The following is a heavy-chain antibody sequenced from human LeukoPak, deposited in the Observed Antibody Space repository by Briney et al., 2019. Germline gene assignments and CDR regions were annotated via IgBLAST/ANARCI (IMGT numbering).Heavy chain of an antibody. Sequence: SQTLSLTXTVSGGSLSSGDYYWSWIRQPPGKGLEWIGYIYYSGSTYYNPSLKSRVTISVDTSKNQFSLKLSSVTAADTAVYYCARDLSSGYYRYYFDYWGQGTLVTVSS. CDR3: ARDLSSGYYRYYFDY. J-gene: IGHJ4*02. V-gene: IGHV4-30-4*08. D-gene: IGHD3-22*01. CDR1: GGSLSSGDYY. CDR2: IYYSGST.